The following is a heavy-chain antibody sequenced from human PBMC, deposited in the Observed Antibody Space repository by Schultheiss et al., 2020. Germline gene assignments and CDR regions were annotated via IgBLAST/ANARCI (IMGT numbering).Heavy chain of an antibody. D-gene: IGHD2-21*01. V-gene: IGHV4-61*02. CDR2: IYTSGST. CDR1: GGSISSGSYY. Sequence: SETLSLTCTVSGGSISSGSYYWSWIRQPAGKGLEWIGRIYTSGSTNYNPYLKSRVTISADTSKNQFSLKLSSVTAADTAVYYCARKKGGRFRGGVEVSLDPWGQGTLVTVSS. CDR3: ARKKGGRFRGGVEVSLDP. J-gene: IGHJ5*02.